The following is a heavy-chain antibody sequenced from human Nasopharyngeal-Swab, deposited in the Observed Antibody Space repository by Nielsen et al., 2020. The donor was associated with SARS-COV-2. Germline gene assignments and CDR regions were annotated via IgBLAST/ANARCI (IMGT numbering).Heavy chain of an antibody. V-gene: IGHV5-51*01. CDR2: VYPGDSDT. CDR1: GYSFTSYW. J-gene: IGHJ6*03. D-gene: IGHD1-1*01. CDR3: ATGREHYYYYMDV. Sequence: GESLKISCKGSGYSFTSYWIGWVRQMPGKGLEWMGIVYPGDSDTRYSPSFQGQVTISADKSISTAYLQWSSLKASDTAMYYCATGREHYYYYMDVWGKGTTVTVPS.